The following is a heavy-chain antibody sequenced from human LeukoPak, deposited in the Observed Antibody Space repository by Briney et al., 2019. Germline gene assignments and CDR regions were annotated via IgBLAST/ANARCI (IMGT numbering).Heavy chain of an antibody. CDR1: GYTFTGYY. D-gene: IGHD5-24*01. J-gene: IGHJ4*02. V-gene: IGHV1-2*02. CDR3: ARARDGYNYNYFDY. Sequence: ASVKVSCKASGYTFTGYYMHWVRQAPGQGLEWMGWINPNSGGTNYAQKFQGRVTMTRDTSISTAYMELSRLRSDDTAVYYCARARDGYNYNYFDYWGLGTLVTVSS. CDR2: INPNSGGT.